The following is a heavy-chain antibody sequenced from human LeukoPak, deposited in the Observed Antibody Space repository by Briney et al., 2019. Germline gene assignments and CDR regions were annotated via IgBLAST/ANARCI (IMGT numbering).Heavy chain of an antibody. V-gene: IGHV3-23*01. CDR2: IRGSDDST. D-gene: IGHD3-9*01. Sequence: GGSLRLSCAASGFPLRTYAMSWVRQAPGKGLERVSSIRGSDDSTYYADSVKGRFTISRDNSENTVFLQMNNLRADDTAVYYCAKPSLRDILTGYYSRLFYFDYWGQGTLVLVSS. CDR3: AKPSLRDILTGYYSRLFYFDY. CDR1: GFPLRTYA. J-gene: IGHJ4*02.